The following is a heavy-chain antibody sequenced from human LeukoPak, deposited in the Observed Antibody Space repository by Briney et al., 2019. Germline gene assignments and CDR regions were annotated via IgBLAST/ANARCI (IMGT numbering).Heavy chain of an antibody. CDR1: GYTFTSYG. CDR2: ISAYNGNT. D-gene: IGHD4-23*01. V-gene: IGHV1-18*01. CDR3: AREYAGKGMTGGNDY. Sequence: ASVKVSCKASGYTFTSYGISWVRQAPGQGLEWMGWISAYNGNTNYAQKFQGRVTITADESTSTAYMELSSLRSEDTAVYYCAREYAGKGMTGGNDYWGQGTLVTVSS. J-gene: IGHJ4*02.